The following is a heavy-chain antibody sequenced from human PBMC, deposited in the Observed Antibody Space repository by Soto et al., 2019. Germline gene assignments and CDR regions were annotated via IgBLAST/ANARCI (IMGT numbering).Heavy chain of an antibody. CDR1: GYIFTNYW. J-gene: IGHJ4*02. CDR3: AVRGGRGISGSYDY. D-gene: IGHD3-10*01. Sequence: PGESLKISYKTSGYIFTNYWIGWVRQMPGKGLEWMGIIYPDDSDTKYSPSFQGQVTFSADKSINTAYLQWGSLKASDTAMYYCAVRGGRGISGSYDYWGQGTQVTVSS. CDR2: IYPDDSDT. V-gene: IGHV5-51*01.